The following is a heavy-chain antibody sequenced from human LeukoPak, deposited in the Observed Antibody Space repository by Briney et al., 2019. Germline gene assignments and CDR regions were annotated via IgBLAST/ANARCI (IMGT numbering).Heavy chain of an antibody. J-gene: IGHJ3*02. Sequence: GGSLRLSCAASGFTVSSNYMSWVRQAPGKGLEWVSVIYSGGSTYYADSVKGRFTISRDNSKNTLYLQMNSLRAEDTAVYYCAKPYVTDRGAFDIWGQGTMVTVSS. CDR1: GFTVSSNY. CDR2: IYSGGST. CDR3: AKPYVTDRGAFDI. D-gene: IGHD3-10*02. V-gene: IGHV3-66*04.